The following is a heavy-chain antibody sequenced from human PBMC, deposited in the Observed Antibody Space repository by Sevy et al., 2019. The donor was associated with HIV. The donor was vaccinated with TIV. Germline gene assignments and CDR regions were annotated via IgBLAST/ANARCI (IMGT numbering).Heavy chain of an antibody. D-gene: IGHD3-16*01. CDR1: GFTFSANW. CDR2: IKGDGSDK. J-gene: IGHJ4*02. CDR3: WLDTLGRFES. V-gene: IGHV3-7*01. Sequence: GGSLRLSCAASGFTFSANWMNWVRQAPGKGLEWVANIKGDGSDKHYVDSVEGRFTISRDNAKNLLYLQMNSLRVEDTAVYYCWLDTLGRFESWGQGTLVTDSS.